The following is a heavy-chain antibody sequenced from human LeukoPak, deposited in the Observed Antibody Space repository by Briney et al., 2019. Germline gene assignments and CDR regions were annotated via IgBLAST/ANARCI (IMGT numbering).Heavy chain of an antibody. CDR1: GFTFSSYV. Sequence: GGSLRLSCAASGFTFSSYVMHWVRQAPGKGLEWVAVISYDGSNKYYADSVKGRFTISRDNSKNTLYLQMNSLRAEDTAVYYCARERSTKGGYNRYYYYGMDVWGQGTTVTVSS. J-gene: IGHJ6*02. V-gene: IGHV3-30-3*01. CDR3: ARERSTKGGYNRYYYYGMDV. D-gene: IGHD5-24*01. CDR2: ISYDGSNK.